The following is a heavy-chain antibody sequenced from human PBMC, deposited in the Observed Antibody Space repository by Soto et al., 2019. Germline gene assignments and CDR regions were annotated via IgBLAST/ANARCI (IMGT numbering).Heavy chain of an antibody. J-gene: IGHJ6*04. CDR2: IFHSGSM. CDR3: ARDRYFGSGTYDNFNSGMEV. D-gene: IGHD3-10*01. CDR1: GVGCR. V-gene: IGHV4-30-4*08. Sequence: GVGCRRIFINKPTRKGLEWIGNIFHSGSMYYNPSLRSRLTISLDRSKNQFSLRLSSVTAAYTAFYYCARDRYFGSGTYDNFNSGMEVWGKGTTDIVSS.